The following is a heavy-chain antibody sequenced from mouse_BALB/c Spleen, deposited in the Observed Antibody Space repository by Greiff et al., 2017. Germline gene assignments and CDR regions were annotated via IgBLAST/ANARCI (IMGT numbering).Heavy chain of an antibody. CDR1: GDSITSGY. CDR2: ISYSGST. D-gene: IGHD1-1*01. J-gene: IGHJ3*01. V-gene: IGHV3-8*02. Sequence: EVQLQQSGPSLVKPSQTLSLTCSVTGDSITSGYWNWIRKFPGNKLEYMGYISYSGSTYYNPSLKSRISITRDTSKNQYYLQLNSVTTEDTATYYCARGKGIITTGAWFAYWGQGTLVTVSA. CDR3: ARGKGIITTGAWFAY.